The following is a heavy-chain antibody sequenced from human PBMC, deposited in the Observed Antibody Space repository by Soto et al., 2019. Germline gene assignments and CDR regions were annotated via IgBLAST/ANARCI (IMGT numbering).Heavy chain of an antibody. V-gene: IGHV3-30-3*01. D-gene: IGHD1-26*01. Sequence: QVQLVESGGGVVQPGRSLRLSCAASGFTFSSYAMHWVRQAPGKGLEWVAVISYDGSNKYYADSVKGRFTISRDNSKNTLYLQMNSLRAEDTAVYYGARARGRGIVGAAVDYWGQGTLVTVSS. CDR2: ISYDGSNK. CDR3: ARARGRGIVGAAVDY. J-gene: IGHJ4*02. CDR1: GFTFSSYA.